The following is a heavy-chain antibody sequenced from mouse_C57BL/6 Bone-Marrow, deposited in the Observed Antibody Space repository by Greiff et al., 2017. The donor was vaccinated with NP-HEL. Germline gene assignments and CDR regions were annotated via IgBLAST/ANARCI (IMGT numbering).Heavy chain of an antibody. CDR2: IDPSDSYT. Sequence: QVQLQQPGAELVRPGTSVKLSCKASGYTFTSYWMHWVKQRPGQGLEWIGVIDPSDSYTNYNQKFKGKATLTVDTSSSTAYMQLSSLTSEDSADYYCARPTVVYFDDWGKGTTLTVSS. CDR3: ARPTVVYFDD. V-gene: IGHV1-59*01. D-gene: IGHD1-1*01. J-gene: IGHJ2*01. CDR1: GYTFTSYW.